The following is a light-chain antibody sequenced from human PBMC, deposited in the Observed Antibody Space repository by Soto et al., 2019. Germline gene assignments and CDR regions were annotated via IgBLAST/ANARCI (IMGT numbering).Light chain of an antibody. V-gene: IGKV1-9*01. CDR2: AAS. J-gene: IGKJ2*01. Sequence: DIQLTQSPSFQSASVGDRVTITCRASQGSSSYLAWYQQKPGKAPKLLIYAASTLQSGVPSRFSGSGSGTEFTLTISSLQPEDFATYYCQQLNSYPGYTFGQGTKLEIK. CDR3: QQLNSYPGYT. CDR1: QGSSSY.